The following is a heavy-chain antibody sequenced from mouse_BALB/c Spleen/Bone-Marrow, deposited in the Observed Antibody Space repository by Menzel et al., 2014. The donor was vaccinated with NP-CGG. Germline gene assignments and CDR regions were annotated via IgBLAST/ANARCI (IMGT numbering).Heavy chain of an antibody. CDR3: ARVYGWYFDV. V-gene: IGHV5-6-3*01. CDR1: GFTFSSYG. Sequence: EVKLMESGGGLVQPGGSLKLSCVASGFTFSSYGMSWVRQTSDKRLELVATINNNGGSTYYPDSVKGQFTISRDNAKNTLYLQMSSLKSEDTAMYYCARVYGWYFDVWGAGTTVTISS. CDR2: INNNGGST. J-gene: IGHJ1*01. D-gene: IGHD1-1*01.